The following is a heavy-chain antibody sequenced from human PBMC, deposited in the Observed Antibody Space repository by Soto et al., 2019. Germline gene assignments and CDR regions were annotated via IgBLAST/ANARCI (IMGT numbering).Heavy chain of an antibody. Sequence: GGSLRLSCAASGFTFSSYWMSWVRQAPGKGLEWVANIKQDGSEKYYVDSVKGRFTISRDNAKNSLYLQMNSLRAEDTAVYYCARNNRYCSSTSCYEGYYFDYWGQGTLVTVSS. CDR1: GFTFSSYW. CDR2: IKQDGSEK. J-gene: IGHJ4*02. CDR3: ARNNRYCSSTSCYEGYYFDY. D-gene: IGHD2-2*01. V-gene: IGHV3-7*01.